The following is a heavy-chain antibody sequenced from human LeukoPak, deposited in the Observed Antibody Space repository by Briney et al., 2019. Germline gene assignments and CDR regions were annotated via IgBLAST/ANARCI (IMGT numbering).Heavy chain of an antibody. CDR1: GGSISSYY. Sequence: SETLSLTCTVSGGSISSYYWSWIRQPPGKGLEWIGYIYYSGSTNYNPSLKSRVTISVDTSKNQFSLKLSSVTAADTAVYYCARHQTSYDYVWGSYPGYFQHWGQGTLVTVSS. CDR2: IYYSGST. D-gene: IGHD3-16*02. CDR3: ARHQTSYDYVWGSYPGYFQH. J-gene: IGHJ1*01. V-gene: IGHV4-59*08.